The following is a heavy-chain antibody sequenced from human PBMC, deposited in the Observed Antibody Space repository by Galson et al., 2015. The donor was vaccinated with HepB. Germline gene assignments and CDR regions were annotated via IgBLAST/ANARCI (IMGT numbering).Heavy chain of an antibody. CDR1: GGSFSDYF. J-gene: IGHJ4*02. Sequence: ETLSLTCAVYGGSFSDYFWTWIRQPPGKGLEWIGQTTHSGITNYNPSLESRVTISVDTSKNQFYLRLGSVTAADTGIYYCARVKPLWFSSLKVPHCFDYWGQGALVTVSS. CDR3: ARVKPLWFSSLKVPHCFDY. D-gene: IGHD5-18*01. CDR2: TTHSGIT. V-gene: IGHV4-34*01.